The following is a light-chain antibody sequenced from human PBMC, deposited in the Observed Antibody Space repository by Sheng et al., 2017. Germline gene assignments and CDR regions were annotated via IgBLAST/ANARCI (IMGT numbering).Light chain of an antibody. CDR3: QQRSSRPLT. V-gene: IGKV3-11*01. Sequence: EIVLTQSPGTLSLSPGERATLSCRASQSVTSNFLAWYQQKPGQAPRLPIYDASTRATGIPARFSGSGSGTDFTLTISSLEPEDFAVYYCQQRSSRPLTFGGGTKVEIK. J-gene: IGKJ4*01. CDR2: DAS. CDR1: QSVTSN.